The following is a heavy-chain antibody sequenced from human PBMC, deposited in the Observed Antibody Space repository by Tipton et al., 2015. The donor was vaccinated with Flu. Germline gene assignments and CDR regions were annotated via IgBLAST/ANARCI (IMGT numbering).Heavy chain of an antibody. J-gene: IGHJ5*02. CDR3: ARRRGIAAAGIWSVNWFDP. Sequence: TLSLTCTVSGGSISSSSYYWGWIRQPPGKGLEWIGYIYYSGSTNYNPSLKSRVTISVDTSKNQFSLKLSSVTAADTAVYYCARRRGIAAAGIWSVNWFDPWGQGTLVTVSS. V-gene: IGHV4-61*05. D-gene: IGHD6-13*01. CDR1: GGSISSSSYY. CDR2: IYYSGST.